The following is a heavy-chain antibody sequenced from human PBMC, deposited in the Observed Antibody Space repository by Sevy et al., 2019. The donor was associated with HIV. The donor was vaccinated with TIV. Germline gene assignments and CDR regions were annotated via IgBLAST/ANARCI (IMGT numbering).Heavy chain of an antibody. Sequence: GGSLRLSCAASGFTFSNAWMSWVRQAPGKGLEWVGRIKSKTDGGTTDYAAPVKGRFTISRDDSKNTLYLQMNSLKTEDTAVYYCTTDTPWLRLGELFENWGQGTLVTVSS. CDR3: TTDTPWLRLGELFEN. CDR2: IKSKTDGGTT. CDR1: GFTFSNAW. V-gene: IGHV3-15*01. J-gene: IGHJ4*02. D-gene: IGHD3-16*01.